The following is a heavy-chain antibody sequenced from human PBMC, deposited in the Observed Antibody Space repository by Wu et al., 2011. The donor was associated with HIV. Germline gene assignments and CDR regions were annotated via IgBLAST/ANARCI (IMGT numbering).Heavy chain of an antibody. V-gene: IGHV1-18*01. CDR2: ISVFNSNT. J-gene: IGHJ4*02. D-gene: IGHD1-1*01. Sequence: QLAQSGAQVKKPGASMKVSCTASGYNFISYGFNWVRQAPGQGLEWMGWISVFNSNTNYAQKFQGRLTLTTDTSTSTVYMELRSLRSDDTAVYYCWRDATRSYHATGPQDYWGQGTLVTVSS. CDR3: WRDATRSYHATGPQDY. CDR1: GYNFISYG.